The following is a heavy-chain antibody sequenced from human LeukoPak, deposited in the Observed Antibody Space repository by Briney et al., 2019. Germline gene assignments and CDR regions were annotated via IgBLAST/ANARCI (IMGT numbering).Heavy chain of an antibody. CDR1: GDSVSSYNAA. D-gene: IGHD6-13*01. Sequence: RSQTLSLTCAISGDSVSSYNAAWNWIRQSPSRGLEWLGRTYYTSKWYNDYAVSVKSRITINPDTSKNQFSLQLSSVTAADTAVYYCARVEDAAAGTGYFDYWGQGTLVTVSS. CDR3: ARVEDAAAGTGYFDY. V-gene: IGHV6-1*01. J-gene: IGHJ4*02. CDR2: TYYTSKWYN.